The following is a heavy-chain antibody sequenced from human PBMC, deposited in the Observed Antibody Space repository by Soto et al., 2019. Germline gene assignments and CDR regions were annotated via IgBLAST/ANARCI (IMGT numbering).Heavy chain of an antibody. CDR3: ARDRCSGGSCSDDAFDI. CDR1: GYTFTSYG. Sequence: QVQLVQSGAEVKKPGASVKVSCKASGYTFTSYGISWVRQAPGQGLEWMGWISAYNGNTNYAQKLQGRVTMTTDTSTSTAYMELRSLRSDDTAVYYSARDRCSGGSCSDDAFDIWGQGTMVTVSS. J-gene: IGHJ3*02. V-gene: IGHV1-18*01. D-gene: IGHD2-15*01. CDR2: ISAYNGNT.